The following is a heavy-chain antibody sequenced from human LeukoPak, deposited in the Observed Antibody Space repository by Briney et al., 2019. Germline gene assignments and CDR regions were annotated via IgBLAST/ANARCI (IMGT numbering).Heavy chain of an antibody. V-gene: IGHV3-21*01. CDR2: ISTSSSYI. D-gene: IGHD5-12*01. CDR3: ARESGGGYDILGLVYNWFDP. Sequence: PGGSLRLSCAASGFTFSSYSMNWVCQAPGKGLEWVSSISTSSSYIYYADSVKGRFTISRDNAKNSLYLQMNSLRAEDTAVYYCARESGGGYDILGLVYNWFDPWGQGTLVTVSS. J-gene: IGHJ5*02. CDR1: GFTFSSYS.